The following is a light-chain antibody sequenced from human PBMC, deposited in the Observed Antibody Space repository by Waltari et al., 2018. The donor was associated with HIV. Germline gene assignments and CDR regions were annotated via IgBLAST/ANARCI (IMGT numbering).Light chain of an antibody. Sequence: QSVLTQPPSTSGTSGQRVTISCSGSNSNVGRSYTYWYRQFPGAAPKPLIYRNNQRPSGVADRFSGSKSGTSASLAISGLRSGDEADYYCAVWDDTLNGPVFGGGTRVTVL. V-gene: IGLV1-47*01. CDR2: RNN. CDR1: NSNVGRSY. CDR3: AVWDDTLNGPV. J-gene: IGLJ2*01.